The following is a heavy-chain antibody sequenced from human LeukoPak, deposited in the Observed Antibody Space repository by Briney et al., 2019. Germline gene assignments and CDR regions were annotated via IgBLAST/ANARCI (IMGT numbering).Heavy chain of an antibody. Sequence: ASVKVSCKASGYTFTAYYMHWVRQAPGQGLEWMGWINPNSGDTKIAQKFQGRVTMTRDTSISTAYMELSSLTSDDTAVYYCARGPNYYDSSGFHYRDWGQGTLVTVSS. CDR2: INPNSGDT. J-gene: IGHJ4*02. CDR3: ARGPNYYDSSGFHYRD. D-gene: IGHD3-22*01. CDR1: GYTFTAYY. V-gene: IGHV1-2*02.